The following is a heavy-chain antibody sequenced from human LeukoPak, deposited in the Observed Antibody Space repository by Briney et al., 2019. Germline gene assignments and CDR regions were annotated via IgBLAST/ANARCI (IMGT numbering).Heavy chain of an antibody. CDR2: INPNSGGT. D-gene: IGHD2-2*01. CDR3: ARADCSSTSCLNAFDI. Sequence: GASVKVSCKASGYTFTGYYMHWVRQAPGQGLEWVGRINPNSGGTNYAQKFQGRVTMTRDTSISTAYMELSRLRSDDTAVYYCARADCSSTSCLNAFDIWGQGTMVTVSS. J-gene: IGHJ3*02. CDR1: GYTFTGYY. V-gene: IGHV1-2*06.